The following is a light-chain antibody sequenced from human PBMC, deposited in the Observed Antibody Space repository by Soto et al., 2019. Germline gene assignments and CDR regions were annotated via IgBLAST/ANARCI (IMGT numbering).Light chain of an antibody. CDR2: DVS. Sequence: QSALTKPASVSGSHGQSITISCTGTSSDVGGYNYVSWYQQHPGKAPKLMIYDVSNRPSGVSNRFSGSKSGNTASLTISGLQAEDEADYYCSSYTSSSTLNVVFGGGTKLTVL. CDR1: SSDVGGYNY. J-gene: IGLJ2*01. V-gene: IGLV2-14*01. CDR3: SSYTSSSTLNVV.